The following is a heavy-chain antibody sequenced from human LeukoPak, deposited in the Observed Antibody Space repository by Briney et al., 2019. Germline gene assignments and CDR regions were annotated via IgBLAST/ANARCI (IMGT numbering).Heavy chain of an antibody. V-gene: IGHV3-74*01. CDR2: INPDGTII. Sequence: PGGSLRLTCVGSGFTYTDYWMHWFRQAPGKGPVWVSRINPDGTIIYYADPVKGRFSISKDNAKNLLYLQMNGLRADDTAVYYCAKDLSWNTADRWGQGILVTVSS. J-gene: IGHJ5*02. CDR1: GFTYTDYW. CDR3: AKDLSWNTADR. D-gene: IGHD5-18*01.